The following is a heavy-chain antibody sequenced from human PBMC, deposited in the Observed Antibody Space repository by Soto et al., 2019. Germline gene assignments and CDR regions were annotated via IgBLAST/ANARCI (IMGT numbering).Heavy chain of an antibody. V-gene: IGHV3-30-3*01. J-gene: IGHJ3*02. CDR3: ARVPSHGAFDI. CDR1: GSTFSSYD. Sequence: QVHLVESGGDVVQPGRSLRLSCAASGSTFSSYDIHWVRQAPGKGLEWVAHISPDGSNAYYADSVKGRFIISRDNAKNMVYLQMNSLRVEDTSVYHCARVPSHGAFDIWGQGTMVTVSS. CDR2: ISPDGSNA.